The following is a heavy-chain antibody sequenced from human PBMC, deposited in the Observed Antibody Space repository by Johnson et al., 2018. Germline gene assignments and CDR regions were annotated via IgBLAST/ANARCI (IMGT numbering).Heavy chain of an antibody. V-gene: IGHV4-59*01. Sequence: QVQLQESGPGLVKPSETLSLTCTVSGGSISSYYWSWIRQPPGKGLEWIGYIYYSGSTNYNPSLKSRVTISADTSKNQFSLKLSSVTAADPAVYCCARAAEMATMYCYYYGMDVWGQGTTVTVSS. J-gene: IGHJ6*02. D-gene: IGHD5-24*01. CDR2: IYYSGST. CDR1: GGSISSYY. CDR3: ARAAEMATMYCYYYGMDV.